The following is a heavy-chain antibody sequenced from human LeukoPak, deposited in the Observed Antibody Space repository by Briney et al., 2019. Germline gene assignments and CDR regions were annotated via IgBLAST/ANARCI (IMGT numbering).Heavy chain of an antibody. CDR3: ARDPRAAGAPFDY. Sequence: GGSLRLSCAASGFSVYKYWMHWVRQAPGKGQVWVSRMNIDGTLTNYADSVKGRFTISRDSAKNTLYLQMNSLRAEDTAVYYCARDPRAAGAPFDYWGQGTLVTVSS. CDR2: MNIDGTLT. CDR1: GFSVYKYW. V-gene: IGHV3-74*01. J-gene: IGHJ4*02. D-gene: IGHD6-13*01.